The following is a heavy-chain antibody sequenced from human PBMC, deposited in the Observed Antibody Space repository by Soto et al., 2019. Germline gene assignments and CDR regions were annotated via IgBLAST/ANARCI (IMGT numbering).Heavy chain of an antibody. CDR1: GFSLSTSGVG. V-gene: IGHV2-5*02. CDR2: IYWDDDE. D-gene: IGHD3-9*01. Sequence: QITLKESGPTLVKPTQTLTLTCTFSGFSLSTSGVGVGWIRQPPGKALEWLALIYWDDDERYSPSLKTRLTITKDTSKNQVVLTMTNLDPVDTATYYCAHRLITIWGGYYFDYWGQGTLVTVSS. CDR3: AHRLITIWGGYYFDY. J-gene: IGHJ4*02.